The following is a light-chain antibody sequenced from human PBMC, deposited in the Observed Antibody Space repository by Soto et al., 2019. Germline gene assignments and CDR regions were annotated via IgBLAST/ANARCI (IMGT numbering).Light chain of an antibody. CDR3: CSYAGGTSVV. CDR1: TSDVGRYNL. CDR2: EDI. V-gene: IGLV2-23*01. J-gene: IGLJ2*01. Sequence: QSVLTQPASVSGSPGQSITISCTGTTSDVGRYNLVSWYQPYPGKAPRLMIYEDIERPSGVSNRFSGSKSGNTASLTISGLQTEDEADYYCCSYAGGTSVVFGGGTKLTVL.